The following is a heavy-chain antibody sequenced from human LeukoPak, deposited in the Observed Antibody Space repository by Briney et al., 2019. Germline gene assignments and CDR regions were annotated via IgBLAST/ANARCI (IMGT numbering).Heavy chain of an antibody. CDR3: ARDRASLRSNWFDP. CDR1: GFTFSSYG. Sequence: PGGSLRLSCAASGFTFSSYGMHWVRQAPGKGLEWVAVIWYDGSNKYYADSVKGRFTISRDISKNTLYLQMNSLRAEDTAVYYCARDRASLRSNWFDPWGQGTLVTVSS. CDR2: IWYDGSNK. J-gene: IGHJ5*02. V-gene: IGHV3-33*08.